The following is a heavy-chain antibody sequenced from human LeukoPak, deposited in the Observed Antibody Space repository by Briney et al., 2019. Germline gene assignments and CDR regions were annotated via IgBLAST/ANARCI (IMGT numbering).Heavy chain of an antibody. D-gene: IGHD3-10*01. CDR3: AVKHYYGSGSYSDAFDI. CDR1: GGSISSGSYY. J-gene: IGHJ3*02. Sequence: SETLSLTCTVSGGSISSGSYYWSWIRQPAGKGLEWIGRIYTSGSTNYNPSLKSRVTISVDTSKNQFSLKLSSVTAADTAVYYCAVKHYYGSGSYSDAFDIWGQGTMVTVSS. V-gene: IGHV4-61*02. CDR2: IYTSGST.